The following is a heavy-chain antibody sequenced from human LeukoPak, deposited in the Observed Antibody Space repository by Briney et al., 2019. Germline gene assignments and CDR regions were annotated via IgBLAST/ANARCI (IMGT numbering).Heavy chain of an antibody. Sequence: PSETLSLTCTVSGGSISSYYWSWIRQPPGKGLEWIGYIYYSGSTNYNPSLKSRVTISVDTSKNQFSLKLSSVTAADTAVYYCARNRVDMVAGKFYFDYWGQGTLVTVSS. D-gene: IGHD5-12*01. CDR2: IYYSGST. CDR1: GGSISSYY. J-gene: IGHJ4*02. CDR3: ARNRVDMVAGKFYFDY. V-gene: IGHV4-59*08.